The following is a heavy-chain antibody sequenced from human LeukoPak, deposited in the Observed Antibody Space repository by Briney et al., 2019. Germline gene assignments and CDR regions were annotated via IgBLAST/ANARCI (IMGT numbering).Heavy chain of an antibody. J-gene: IGHJ6*03. CDR2: IYYSGST. CDR1: GGSISSYY. Sequence: PSETLSLTCTVSGGSISSYYWSWIRQPPGKGLEWIGYIYYSGSTNYNPSLKSRVTISVDTSKNQFSLKLSSVTAADTAVYYCARDGYYDFWSGYYSGGGYYMDVWGKGTTVTVSS. CDR3: ARDGYYDFWSGYYSGGGYYMDV. D-gene: IGHD3-3*01. V-gene: IGHV4-59*01.